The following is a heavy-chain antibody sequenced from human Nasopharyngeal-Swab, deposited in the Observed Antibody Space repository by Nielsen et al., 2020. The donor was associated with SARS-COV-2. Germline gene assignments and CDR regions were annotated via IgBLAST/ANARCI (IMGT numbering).Heavy chain of an antibody. D-gene: IGHD1-1*01. CDR3: ARENQEYANIWIDY. CDR2: IRTKTGAP. V-gene: IGHV7-4-1*02. Sequence: ASVKVSCKASGYTFTSNVLNWVRQAPGQGPEYIGWIRTKTGAPTYAQDFTGRFVISLDTSVSTTYLQISSLKADDTAVYYCARENQEYANIWIDYWGQGTQVTVSS. CDR1: GYTFTSNV. J-gene: IGHJ4*02.